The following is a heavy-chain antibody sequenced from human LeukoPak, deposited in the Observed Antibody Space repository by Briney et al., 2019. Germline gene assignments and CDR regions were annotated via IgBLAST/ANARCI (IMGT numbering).Heavy chain of an antibody. CDR3: ARDFGGYCSSTQCYRDYSNFPDY. Sequence: GASVRVSCTASGYTFTDYYMHWVRQVPGQGLEWMGWINPNSGGTNYAQKFQGRVTMTRDTSISTAYMELSRLRSDDTAVYYCARDFGGYCSSTQCYRDYSNFPDYWGQGTLVTVPS. D-gene: IGHD2-2*01. CDR2: INPNSGGT. V-gene: IGHV1-2*02. J-gene: IGHJ4*02. CDR1: GYTFTDYY.